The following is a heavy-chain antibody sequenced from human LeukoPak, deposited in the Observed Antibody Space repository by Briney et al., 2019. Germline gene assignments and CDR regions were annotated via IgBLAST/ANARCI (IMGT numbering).Heavy chain of an antibody. Sequence: SETLSLTCTVSGGSLSSYYWNWIRQPPGEGLEWIGDMYYSGSTNYNPSFKSRVTISVDTSKNQVSLKLSSVSAADTAVYYCARGCSSISCYNNWFDPWGQGTLVTVSS. CDR1: GGSLSSYY. V-gene: IGHV4-59*01. CDR3: ARGCSSISCYNNWFDP. J-gene: IGHJ5*02. D-gene: IGHD2-2*01. CDR2: MYYSGST.